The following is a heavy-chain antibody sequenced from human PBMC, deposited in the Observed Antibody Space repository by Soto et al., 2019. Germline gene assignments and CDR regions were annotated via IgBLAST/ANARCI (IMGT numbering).Heavy chain of an antibody. CDR2: IYWDDDK. V-gene: IGHV2-5*02. CDR3: AGSKYSISSCEY. D-gene: IGHD6-6*01. Sequence: SGPTLVNPTQTLTLTCTFSGLPLSTDDLGVGWIRQPPGKALDCLAVIYWDDDKRYSPSLKSRLTITKDTSKNQVLLTMTNMDPVDTATYFCAGSKYSISSCEYLGKEALVTSSS. J-gene: IGHJ4*02. CDR1: GLPLSTDDLG.